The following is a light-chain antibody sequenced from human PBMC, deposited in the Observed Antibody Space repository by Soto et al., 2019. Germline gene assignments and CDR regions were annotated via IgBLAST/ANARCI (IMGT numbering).Light chain of an antibody. J-gene: IGLJ1*01. Sequence: QSVLTKPASVSGSPGQSITISCTGTSSDVGGYNYVSWYQQHPGKAPKLMIYDVSNRPSGVSNRFSGSKSGNTASLTISGLQAEDEADYYCSSYTSSSTLDFGTGTKATVL. CDR2: DVS. CDR3: SSYTSSSTLD. V-gene: IGLV2-14*01. CDR1: SSDVGGYNY.